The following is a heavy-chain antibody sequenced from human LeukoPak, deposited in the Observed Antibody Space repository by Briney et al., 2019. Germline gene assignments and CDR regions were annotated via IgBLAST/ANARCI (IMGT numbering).Heavy chain of an antibody. J-gene: IGHJ4*02. D-gene: IGHD1-1*01. V-gene: IGHV3-21*01. CDR2: ISSSSSYI. CDR1: GFTFSSYS. Sequence: GGSLRLSCAASGFTFSSYSMNWVRQAPGKGLEWVSSISSSSSYIYYADSVKGRFTISRDNAKNSLYLQMNSLRAEDTAVYYCARDAVRTKDSSFNYWGQGTLVTVSS. CDR3: ARDAVRTKDSSFNY.